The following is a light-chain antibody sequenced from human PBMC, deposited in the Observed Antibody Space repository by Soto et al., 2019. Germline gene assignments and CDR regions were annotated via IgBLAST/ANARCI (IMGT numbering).Light chain of an antibody. CDR3: QQYGSSPPWP. J-gene: IGKJ1*01. CDR1: QTIGSN. Sequence: ELVITQCPATLSMSPVERATLSCRGSQTIGSNLAWYQQKPGQAPRLLIYGASSRATGIPDRFSGSGSGTDFTLTISRLEPEDFAVYYCQQYGSSPPWPFGQGTKVDVK. V-gene: IGKV3-20*01. CDR2: GAS.